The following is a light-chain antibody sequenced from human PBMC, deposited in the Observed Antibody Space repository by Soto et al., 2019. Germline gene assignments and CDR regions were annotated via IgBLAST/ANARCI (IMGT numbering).Light chain of an antibody. CDR1: QIVSSN. CDR3: QQYNSWPLT. CDR2: DAS. J-gene: IGKJ4*01. Sequence: ETVLTESPSTLTVSPWERSTLSSRASQIVSSNLAWYQQKPGQPPRLLIHDASTRATGIPARFSGSGSGTEFTLTISSLQSEDFAVYHCQQYNSWPLTFGGGTKVDI. V-gene: IGKV3D-15*01.